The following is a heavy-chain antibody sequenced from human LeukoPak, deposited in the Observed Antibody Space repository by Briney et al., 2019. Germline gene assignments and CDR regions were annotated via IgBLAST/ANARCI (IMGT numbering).Heavy chain of an antibody. CDR3: ARHGYSSSSVPMGYYYYMDV. D-gene: IGHD6-6*01. CDR1: GGSISSSSYY. J-gene: IGHJ6*03. CDR2: IYYSGSA. Sequence: SETLSLTCTVSGGSISSSSYYWGWIRQPPGKGLEWIGSIYYSGSAYYNPSLKSRVTISVDTSKNQFSLKLSSVTAADTAVYYCARHGYSSSSVPMGYYYYMDVWGKGTTVTVSS. V-gene: IGHV4-39*01.